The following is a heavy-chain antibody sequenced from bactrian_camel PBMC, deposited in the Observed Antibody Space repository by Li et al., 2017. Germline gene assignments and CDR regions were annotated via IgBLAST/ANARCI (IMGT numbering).Heavy chain of an antibody. J-gene: IGHJ4*01. CDR1: GFTYSGYC. V-gene: IGHV3S53*01. CDR2: IDSNGAT. D-gene: IGHD6*01. Sequence: VQLVESGGGSVQAGGSLRLSCAVSGFTYSGYCMGWFRQAPGDLREGIATIDSNGATDYADSVKGRFTISKDNAKNTVYLEMNDLKPEDTAVYSCAADERWLFENFLEAEFNHFGQGTQVTVS.